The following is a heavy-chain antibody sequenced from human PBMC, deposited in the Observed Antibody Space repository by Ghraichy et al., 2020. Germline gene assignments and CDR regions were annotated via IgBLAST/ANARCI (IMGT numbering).Heavy chain of an antibody. CDR2: MNPNSGNT. CDR3: ARVPTYYDFWSGYYTSYYYYGMDV. Sequence: ASVKVSCKASGYTFTSYDINWVRQATGQGLEWMGWMNPNSGNTGYAQKFQGRVTMTRNTSISTAYMELSSLRSEDTAVYYCARVPTYYDFWSGYYTSYYYYGMDVWGQGTTVTVSS. V-gene: IGHV1-8*01. J-gene: IGHJ6*02. CDR1: GYTFTSYD. D-gene: IGHD3-3*01.